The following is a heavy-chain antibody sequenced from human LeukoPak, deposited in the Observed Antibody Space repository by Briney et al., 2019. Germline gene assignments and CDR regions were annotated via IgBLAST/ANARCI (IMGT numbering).Heavy chain of an antibody. CDR1: GFTFSSYI. CDR2: ISSSSSTI. CDR3: ARELLWFGEPIPYYYYGMDV. J-gene: IGHJ6*02. D-gene: IGHD3-10*01. Sequence: GGSLRLSCAAPGFTFSSYIMNWVRQALGKGGECVSYISSSSSTIYYADSVKGRCTISRDNAKNSLYLQINRLRAEDTAVYYCARELLWFGEPIPYYYYGMDVWGQGTTVTVSS. V-gene: IGHV3-48*01.